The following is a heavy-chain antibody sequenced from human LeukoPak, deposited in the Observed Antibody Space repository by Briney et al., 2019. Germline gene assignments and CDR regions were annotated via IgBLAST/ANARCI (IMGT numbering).Heavy chain of an antibody. Sequence: SETLSLTCSVSGGSMSSSSFYWAWIRQSPGKGLEWIGSIYYSGNIHYNLSLKSRVTISVDTSKNQFSLKLDSVTAADTAVYYCASSREYDFWSGYYYAFDIWDQGTMVTVSS. J-gene: IGHJ3*02. CDR1: GGSMSSSSFY. D-gene: IGHD3-3*01. CDR3: ASSREYDFWSGYYYAFDI. V-gene: IGHV4-39*01. CDR2: IYYSGNI.